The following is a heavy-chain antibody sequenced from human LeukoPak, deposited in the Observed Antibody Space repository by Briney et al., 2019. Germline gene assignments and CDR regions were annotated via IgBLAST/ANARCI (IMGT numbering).Heavy chain of an antibody. D-gene: IGHD5-12*01. CDR3: ARDGYSGNDGL. J-gene: IGHJ4*02. Sequence: SETLSLTCTVSGGSISTYYWSWIRQPPGKGLEWIGYIYHGGSTKYNPSLKSRVTISVDTSENQFSLKLSSVTAADTAVYYCARDGYSGNDGLWGQGTLVTVSS. V-gene: IGHV4-59*01. CDR1: GGSISTYY. CDR2: IYHGGST.